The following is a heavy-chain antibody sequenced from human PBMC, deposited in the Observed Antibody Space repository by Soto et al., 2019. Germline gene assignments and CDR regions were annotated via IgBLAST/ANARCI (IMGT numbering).Heavy chain of an antibody. CDR2: IIPIFGTA. Sequence: QVQLVQSGAEVKKPGSSVKVSCKASGGTFSSYAISWVRQAPGQGLEWMGGIIPIFGTANYAQKFQGRVTITADESTSTAYMELSSLRSEDTAVYYCARSIEAVAGAYYYYGMDVWGQGTTVTVSS. J-gene: IGHJ6*02. D-gene: IGHD6-19*01. CDR3: ARSIEAVAGAYYYYGMDV. V-gene: IGHV1-69*01. CDR1: GGTFSSYA.